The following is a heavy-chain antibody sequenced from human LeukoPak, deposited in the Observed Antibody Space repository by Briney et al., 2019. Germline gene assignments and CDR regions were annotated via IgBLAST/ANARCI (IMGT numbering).Heavy chain of an antibody. Sequence: ASVKVSCKASGYTFTGYYMHWVRQAPGQGLEWMGWINPNSGGTNYAQKFQGRVTMTRDTSTSTVYMELSSLRSEDTAVYYCARGNGSLDYWGQGTLVTVSS. V-gene: IGHV1-2*02. J-gene: IGHJ4*02. CDR2: INPNSGGT. CDR1: GYTFTGYY. D-gene: IGHD3-10*01. CDR3: ARGNGSLDY.